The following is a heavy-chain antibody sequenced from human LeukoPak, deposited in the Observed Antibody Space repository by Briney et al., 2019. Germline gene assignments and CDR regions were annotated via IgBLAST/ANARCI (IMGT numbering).Heavy chain of an antibody. CDR3: AKADCSDIGCYVKDY. D-gene: IGHD2-2*01. CDR1: GFLFSNSA. V-gene: IGHV3-23*01. Sequence: GGALGLSCAASGFLFSNSAMNWGRQVPGKGLEWVSAISGSGSNTLYADSVRGRFTISRDNSKNTLQLQMNSLRAEDTAVYYCAKADCSDIGCYVKDYWGQGTLVTVSS. CDR2: ISGSGSNT. J-gene: IGHJ4*02.